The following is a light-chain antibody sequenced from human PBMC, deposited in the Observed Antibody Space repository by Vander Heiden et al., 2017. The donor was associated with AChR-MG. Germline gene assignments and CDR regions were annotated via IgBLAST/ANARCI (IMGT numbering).Light chain of an antibody. CDR2: EVN. CDR1: SSHVGSYNL. CDR3: CSFAGSSTFEV. Sequence: QSALTQPASVSGSPGQSITISCTGTSSHVGSYNLVSWCQHHPGKAPKLMICEVNKRPSGVSNRFSGSKSGNTASLTFSGLQAEDEADYYCCSFAGSSTFEVFGGGTRLTVL. J-gene: IGLJ2*01. V-gene: IGLV2-23*02.